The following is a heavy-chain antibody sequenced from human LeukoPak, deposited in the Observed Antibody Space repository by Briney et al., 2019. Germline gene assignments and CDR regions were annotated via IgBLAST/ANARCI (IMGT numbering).Heavy chain of an antibody. CDR1: GLSIGSSSYY. CDR3: ARQWLAFDY. CDR2: INHSGST. V-gene: IGHV4-39*01. J-gene: IGHJ4*02. Sequence: TSETLSLTCTVSGLSIGSSSYYWSWIRQPPGKGLEWIGEINHSGSTNYNPSLKSRVTISVDTSKNQFSLKLSSVTAADTAVYYCARQWLAFDYWGQGTLVTVSS. D-gene: IGHD6-19*01.